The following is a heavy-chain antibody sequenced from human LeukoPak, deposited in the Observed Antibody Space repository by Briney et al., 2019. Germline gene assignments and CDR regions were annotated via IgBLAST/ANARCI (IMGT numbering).Heavy chain of an antibody. V-gene: IGHV4-61*02. D-gene: IGHD7-27*01. CDR2: IYSSGTT. Sequence: SQTLSLTCPVSSGSIRSSNYHWHWLRQPAGKGLEWIGRIYSSGTTNYNPSLKIRVTISVDTSKNQFSLKLSSVTAADTAVYYCATELGFYFDYWGQGTLVTVSS. J-gene: IGHJ4*02. CDR1: SGSIRSSNYH. CDR3: ATELGFYFDY.